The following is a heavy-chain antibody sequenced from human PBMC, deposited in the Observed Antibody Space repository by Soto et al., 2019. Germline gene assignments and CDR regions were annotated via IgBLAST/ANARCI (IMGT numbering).Heavy chain of an antibody. J-gene: IGHJ4*02. D-gene: IGHD4-17*01. CDR3: AIFFPAEVHYRDYPFP. CDR2: INPSGGST. CDR1: GYTFTSYY. V-gene: IGHV1-46*03. Sequence: ASVKVSCKASGYTFTSYYMHWVRQAPGQGLEWMGIINPSGGSTSYAQKFQGRVTMTRDTSTSTVYMELSSLRSEDTAVYYCAIFFPAEVHYRDYPFPWGRGSLVTVSS.